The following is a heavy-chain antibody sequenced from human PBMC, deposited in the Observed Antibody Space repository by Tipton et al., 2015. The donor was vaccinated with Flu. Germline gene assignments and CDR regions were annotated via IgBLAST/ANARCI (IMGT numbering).Heavy chain of an antibody. V-gene: IGHV4-30-4*01. Sequence: TLSLTCTVSGGSISSGDYYWSWIRQPPGKGLEWIGYIYYSGSTYYNPSLKSRVTISVDTSKNQFSLKLSSVTAADTAVYYCARDGSSTSCFDLWGRGTLVTVSS. CDR1: GGSISSGDYY. CDR2: IYYSGST. D-gene: IGHD2-2*01. J-gene: IGHJ2*01. CDR3: ARDGSSTSCFDL.